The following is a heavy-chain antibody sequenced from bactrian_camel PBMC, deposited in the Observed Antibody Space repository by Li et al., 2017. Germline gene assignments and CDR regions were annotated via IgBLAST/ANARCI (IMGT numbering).Heavy chain of an antibody. CDR3: ATTGFDF. CDR2: INGDGTNT. J-gene: IGHJ6*01. V-gene: IGHV3-2*01. CDR1: GFTFRNYD. D-gene: IGHD5*01. Sequence: HVQLVESGGGLVQPGGSLRLSCAASGFTFRNYDMIWVRQAPGKGLEWVSSINGDGTNTVYLDSVKGRYTISRDNAKNTVYLQIDSLKFEDTARYYCATTGFDFWGQGTQVTVS.